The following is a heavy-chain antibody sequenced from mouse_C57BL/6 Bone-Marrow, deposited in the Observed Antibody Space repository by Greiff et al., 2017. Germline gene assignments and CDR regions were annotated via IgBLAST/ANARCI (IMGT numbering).Heavy chain of an antibody. D-gene: IGHD2-4*01. V-gene: IGHV2-2*01. Sequence: VQLQQSGPGLVQPSQSLSITCTVSGFSLTSYGVHWVRQSPGKGLEWLGVIWSGGSTDYNAAFISRLSISKDNSKSQVFFKMNSLQADDTAIYYCVRTGDYDGFDYWGQGTTLTVSS. J-gene: IGHJ2*01. CDR2: IWSGGST. CDR3: VRTGDYDGFDY. CDR1: GFSLTSYG.